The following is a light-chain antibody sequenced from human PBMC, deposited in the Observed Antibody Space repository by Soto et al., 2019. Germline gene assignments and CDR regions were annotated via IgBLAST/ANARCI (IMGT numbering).Light chain of an antibody. V-gene: IGLV1-40*01. Sequence: QSVPRQPPSVSGAPGQRVTISCTGRSSNIGAGYDVHWYQQLPGTAPKLLIYGNSNRPSGVPDRFSGSKSGTSASLAITGLQAEDEADYYCQSYDSSRSGEGFGSGTKGTVL. J-gene: IGLJ1*01. CDR3: QSYDSSRSGEG. CDR2: GNS. CDR1: SSNIGAGYD.